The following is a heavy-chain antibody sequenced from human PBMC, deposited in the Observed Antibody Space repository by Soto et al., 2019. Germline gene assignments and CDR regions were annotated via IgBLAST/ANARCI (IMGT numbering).Heavy chain of an antibody. Sequence: QVQLKESGPGLVTPWGTLSLTCAVSGDSVSNGNGWCWVRQPPGRGLEWVGEIHQSGDTNYNPSLKSRVTVSSDRSNNQSSLRLNSVTAAETAMYSCANRTSGFGIVTFYWGQGILVTVSS. J-gene: IGHJ4*02. CDR3: ANRTSGFGIVTFY. CDR2: IHQSGDT. V-gene: IGHV4-4*02. CDR1: GDSVSNGNG. D-gene: IGHD1-26*01.